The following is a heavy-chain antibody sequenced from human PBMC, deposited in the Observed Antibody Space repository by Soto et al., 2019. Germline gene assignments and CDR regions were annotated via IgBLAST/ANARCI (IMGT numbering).Heavy chain of an antibody. CDR3: ASGKYYYGSGSYSYMDV. J-gene: IGHJ6*03. D-gene: IGHD3-10*01. CDR1: GFTFSSYS. CDR2: ISSSSRTI. V-gene: IGHV3-48*01. Sequence: EVQLVESGGGLVQPGGSLRLSCAASGFTFSSYSMNWVRQAPGKGLEWVSYISSSSRTIYNADSVKGRFTISRDNAKNSLYLQMNSLRAEDTAVYYCASGKYYYGSGSYSYMDVWGKGTTVTVSS.